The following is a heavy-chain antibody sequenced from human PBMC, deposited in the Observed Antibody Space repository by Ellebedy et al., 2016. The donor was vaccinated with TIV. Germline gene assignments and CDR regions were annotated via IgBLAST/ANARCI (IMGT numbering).Heavy chain of an antibody. CDR1: GGSISSYY. D-gene: IGHD3-22*01. CDR3: ATGGDTYYYDSSGHRAFDI. CDR2: INHSGST. Sequence: SETLSLTXTVSGGSISSYYWSWIRQPPGKGLEWIGEINHSGSTNYNPSLKSRVTLSVDTSKNQFSLKLSSVTAADTAVYYCATGGDTYYYDSSGHRAFDIWGQGTMVTVSS. V-gene: IGHV4-34*01. J-gene: IGHJ3*02.